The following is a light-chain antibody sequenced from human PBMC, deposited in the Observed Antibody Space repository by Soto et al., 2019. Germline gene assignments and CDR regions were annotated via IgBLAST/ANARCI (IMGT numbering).Light chain of an antibody. CDR3: QHRRNWPCP. V-gene: IGKV3-11*01. CDR1: QSVSTY. J-gene: IGKJ1*01. Sequence: EIVLTQSPATLSLSPGERATLSCRASQSVSTYLGWYQQKPGKAPRLLIYDASNRATGIPGRFSGSGSGTYFTLTISSLEPEDFAVYYCQHRRNWPCPFGQGPKVEVK. CDR2: DAS.